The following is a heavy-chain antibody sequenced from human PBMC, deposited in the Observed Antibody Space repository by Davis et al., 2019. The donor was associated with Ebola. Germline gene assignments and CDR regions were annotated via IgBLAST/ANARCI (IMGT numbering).Heavy chain of an antibody. J-gene: IGHJ4*02. D-gene: IGHD5-24*01. CDR3: ARSRPSRDGYNYDY. CDR2: IFYSGST. V-gene: IGHV4-61*01. CDR1: GGSVSSGSYY. Sequence: MPSETLSLTCTVSGGSVSSGSYYWSWIRQPPGKGLEWIGYIFYSGSTNYSSSLKSRVTISVDTSKNQFSLKLSSVTAADTAVYYCARSRPSRDGYNYDYWGQGTLVTVSS.